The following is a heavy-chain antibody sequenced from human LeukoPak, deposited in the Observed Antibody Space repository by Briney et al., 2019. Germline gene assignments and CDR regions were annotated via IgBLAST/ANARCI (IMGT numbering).Heavy chain of an antibody. CDR3: ARDAFGDFSY. J-gene: IGHJ4*02. CDR2: IRKDGGDI. D-gene: IGHD3-10*01. V-gene: IGHV3-7*01. CDR1: GLSFGSYW. Sequence: PGGSLRLSCVASGLSFGSYWMDWVRQAPGKGLEWVANIRKDGGDIHCVDSVKGRFTISRDNAKNSVYLQMHRLRAEDTAVYYCARDAFGDFSYWGRGILVTVSS.